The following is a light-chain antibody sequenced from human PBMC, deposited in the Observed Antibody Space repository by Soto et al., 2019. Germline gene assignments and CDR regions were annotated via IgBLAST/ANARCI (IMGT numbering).Light chain of an antibody. V-gene: IGKV3-11*01. Sequence: EVVLTQPPATMSLYPGEGATLSCRASQSVSTYLAWYQQKPGQAPRLLIFEASKRATGIPDRISGSGSGTDFTLTISSLEPEDFAVYYCQQRGHWTRTFGQGDQGGYQ. CDR3: QQRGHWTRT. J-gene: IGKJ1*01. CDR2: EAS. CDR1: QSVSTY.